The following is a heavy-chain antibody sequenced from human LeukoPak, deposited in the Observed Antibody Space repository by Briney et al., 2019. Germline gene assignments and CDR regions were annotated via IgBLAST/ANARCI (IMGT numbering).Heavy chain of an antibody. CDR2: INPNSGDT. J-gene: IGHJ1*01. Sequence: ASVKVSCKASGYTFTGYYMHWVRQAPGQGLEWMGWINPNSGDTNYAQKFQGRVTMTRDTSISTAYMELSRLRSDDTAVYYCARDRTGVFPEYFQHWGQGTLVTVSS. CDR3: ARDRTGVFPEYFQH. D-gene: IGHD3-16*01. CDR1: GYTFTGYY. V-gene: IGHV1-2*02.